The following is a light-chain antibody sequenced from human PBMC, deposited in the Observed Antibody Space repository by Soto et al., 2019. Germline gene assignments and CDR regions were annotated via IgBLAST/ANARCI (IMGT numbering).Light chain of an antibody. V-gene: IGKV3-20*01. J-gene: IGKJ5*01. CDR3: QHYGSSPTIT. Sequence: IVLTQSPGTLSLSPGERATLSCRASQSVASRNLAWYQQKSGQAPRLLIYGTSSRAVHTPDRFSGSGSGTDFTLTISRLEPEDFAVYYCQHYGSSPTITFGQGTRLEIK. CDR1: QSVASRN. CDR2: GTS.